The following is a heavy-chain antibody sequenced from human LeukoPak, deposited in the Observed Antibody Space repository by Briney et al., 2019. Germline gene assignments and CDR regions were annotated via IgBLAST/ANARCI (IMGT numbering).Heavy chain of an antibody. CDR3: ATGIVVVAATENDY. Sequence: GGSLRLSCAAPGFTFSDYYMSWIRQAPGKGLEWVSYISSSGSTIYYADSVKGRFTISRDNAKNSLYLQMNSLRAEDTAVYYCATGIVVVAATENDYWGQGTLVTVSS. J-gene: IGHJ4*02. D-gene: IGHD2-15*01. CDR2: ISSSGSTI. V-gene: IGHV3-11*04. CDR1: GFTFSDYY.